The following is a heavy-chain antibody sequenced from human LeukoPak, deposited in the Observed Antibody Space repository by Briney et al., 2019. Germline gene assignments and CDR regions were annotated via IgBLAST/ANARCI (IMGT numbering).Heavy chain of an antibody. J-gene: IGHJ3*02. CDR3: ARVGYNAFDI. Sequence: SETLSLTCAVYGGSFNDHYWNWLRQTPGKGLEWIGQINHSGSTNYNSSLKSRVTISVDTSKNQFSLKLSSVTAADTAVYYCARVGYNAFDIWGQGTRVTVSS. D-gene: IGHD5-24*01. V-gene: IGHV4-34*01. CDR2: INHSGST. CDR1: GGSFNDHY.